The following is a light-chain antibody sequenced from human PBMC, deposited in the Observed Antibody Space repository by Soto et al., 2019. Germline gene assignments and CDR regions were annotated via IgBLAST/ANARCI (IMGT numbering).Light chain of an antibody. CDR3: QQYNNWPPIFT. Sequence: EIVMTQSPATLSVSPGERATLSCRASQSVSSNLAWYQQKPGQAPRLLIYGASTRATGIPARFSGSGSGTEFILTISSLQSEDFAVYYCQQYNNWPPIFTFGPGTKVDIK. V-gene: IGKV3-15*01. J-gene: IGKJ3*01. CDR2: GAS. CDR1: QSVSSN.